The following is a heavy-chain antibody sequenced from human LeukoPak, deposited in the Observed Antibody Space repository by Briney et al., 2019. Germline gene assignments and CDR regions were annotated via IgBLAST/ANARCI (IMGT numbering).Heavy chain of an antibody. CDR1: GFTFSTYS. CDR2: ISSLSTYT. V-gene: IGHV3-21*01. J-gene: IGHJ4*02. CDR3: ARGPPQIVASRGGGYDS. Sequence: GGSLRLSCAASGFTFSTYSMNWVRQAPGKGLEWVSSISSLSTYTYYADSVKGRFTISRDNAKNSLYFQMNSLRAEDTAVYFCARGPPQIVASRGGGYDSWGQGTLVTVSS. D-gene: IGHD5-12*01.